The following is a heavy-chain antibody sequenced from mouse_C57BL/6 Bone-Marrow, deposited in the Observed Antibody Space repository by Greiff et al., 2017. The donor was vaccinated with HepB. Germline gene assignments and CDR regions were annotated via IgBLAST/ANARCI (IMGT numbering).Heavy chain of an antibody. J-gene: IGHJ4*01. CDR1: GFTFSSYA. CDR3: ARDYSNYVFYAMDY. Sequence: VQLQQSGGGLVKPGGSLKLSCAASGFTFSSYAMSWVRQTPEKRLEWVATISDGGSYTYYPDNVKGRFTISRDNAKNNLYLQMSHLKSEDTAMYYCARDYSNYVFYAMDYWGQGTSVTVSS. CDR2: ISDGGSYT. D-gene: IGHD2-5*01. V-gene: IGHV5-4*01.